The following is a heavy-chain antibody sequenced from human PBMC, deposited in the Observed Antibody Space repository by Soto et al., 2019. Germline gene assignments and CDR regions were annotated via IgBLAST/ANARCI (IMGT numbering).Heavy chain of an antibody. J-gene: IGHJ5*02. CDR1: GFSLSTSGVG. CDR2: IYWDDDK. V-gene: IGHV2-5*02. D-gene: IGHD3-10*01. CDR3: AHRLEVRGVSTHWFDP. Sequence: QITLKESGPTLVKPTQTLTLTCTFCGFSLSTSGVGVGWIRQPPGKALEWLALIYWDDDKRYSPSLKSRLTIAKDTSKNQVVLTMTNMDPVDTATYYWAHRLEVRGVSTHWFDPWGQGTLVTVSS.